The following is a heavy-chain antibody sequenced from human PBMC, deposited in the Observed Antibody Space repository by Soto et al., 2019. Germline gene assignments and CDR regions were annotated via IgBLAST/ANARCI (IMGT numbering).Heavy chain of an antibody. CDR1: GFTFSDYY. CDR2: ISSSSSYT. D-gene: IGHD2-2*01. J-gene: IGHJ3*02. V-gene: IGHV3-11*06. CDR3: AREGTSSGAFDI. Sequence: LRLSCAASGFTFSDYYMSWIRQAPGKGLEWVSYISSSSSYTNYADSVKGRFTISRDNAKNSLYLQMNSLRAEDTAVYYCAREGTSSGAFDIWGQGTMVTVSS.